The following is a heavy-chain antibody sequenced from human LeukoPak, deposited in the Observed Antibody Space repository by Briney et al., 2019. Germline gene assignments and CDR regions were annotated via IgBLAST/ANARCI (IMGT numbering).Heavy chain of an antibody. CDR2: ISYDGSNK. J-gene: IGHJ4*02. CDR3: AKDLYSGSYYGAYFGD. Sequence: PGGSLRLSCAASGFTFSSYGMHWVRQAPGKGLEWVAVISYDGSNKYYADSVKGRFTISRDNSKNTLYLQMNSLRAEDTAVYYCAKDLYSGSYYGAYFGDWGQGTLVTVSS. D-gene: IGHD1-26*01. V-gene: IGHV3-30*18. CDR1: GFTFSSYG.